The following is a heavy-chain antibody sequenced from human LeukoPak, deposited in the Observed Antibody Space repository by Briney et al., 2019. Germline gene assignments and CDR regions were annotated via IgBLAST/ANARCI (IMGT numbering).Heavy chain of an antibody. D-gene: IGHD6-13*01. V-gene: IGHV4-39*07. CDR2: IYYSGST. CDR1: GGSISSSSYY. Sequence: SETLSLTCTVAGGSISSSSYYWGWLRQPPWKGLEWIGSIYYSGSTYYNPALKSRVTISVDTSKNQFSLKLSSVTAADTAVYYCARVVAAAGYWYFDLWGRGTLVTVSS. J-gene: IGHJ2*01. CDR3: ARVVAAAGYWYFDL.